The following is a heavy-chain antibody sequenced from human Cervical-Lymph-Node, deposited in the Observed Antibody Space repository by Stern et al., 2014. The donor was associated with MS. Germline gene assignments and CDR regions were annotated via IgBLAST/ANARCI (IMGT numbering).Heavy chain of an antibody. CDR3: ARDVGMDS. D-gene: IGHD6-13*01. CDR1: GVSISTYY. Sequence: QVQLQESGPGLVKPSATLSLTCTVSGVSISTYYWSWIRQPPGKGLEWIGYMYHRGSTTYNPSLKSRVTMSVDTSRSQFSLKLSSVTAADTAVYYCARDVGMDSWGQGTLVTVSS. V-gene: IGHV4-59*01. CDR2: MYHRGST. J-gene: IGHJ5*01.